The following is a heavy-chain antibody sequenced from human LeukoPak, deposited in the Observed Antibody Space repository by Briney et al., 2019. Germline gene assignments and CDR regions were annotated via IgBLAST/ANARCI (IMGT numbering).Heavy chain of an antibody. Sequence: SETLSLTCTVSGGSIRSYFWSWIRQPPGKGLQWIGYIYYTGNTNYNPSLKSRVTISIDTSKNQFSLKLTSVTAADTAVYYCARFSTIWYLGEYWGQGTQVTVSS. D-gene: IGHD6-13*01. CDR2: IYYTGNT. J-gene: IGHJ4*02. V-gene: IGHV4-59*01. CDR3: ARFSTIWYLGEY. CDR1: GGSIRSYF.